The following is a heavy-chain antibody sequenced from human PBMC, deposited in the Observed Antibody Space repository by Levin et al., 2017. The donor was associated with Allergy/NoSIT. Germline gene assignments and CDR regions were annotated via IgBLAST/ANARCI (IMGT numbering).Heavy chain of an antibody. CDR1: GFTFSSYA. V-gene: IGHV3-23*01. J-gene: IGHJ4*02. CDR3: AKDIVLVMAAWDS. D-gene: IGHD2-21*01. Sequence: GESLKISCAASGFTFSSYAMSWVRQAPGKGLEWVSAISGSGTGTYYADSVKGRFTISRDNSKNTLYLQMSSLKAEDTAVYYCAKDIVLVMAAWDSWGQGTLVTVSS. CDR2: ISGSGTGT.